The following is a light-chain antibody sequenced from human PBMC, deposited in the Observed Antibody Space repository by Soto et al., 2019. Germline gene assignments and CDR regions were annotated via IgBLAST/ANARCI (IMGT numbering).Light chain of an antibody. CDR3: QQNESPLT. CDR1: QSAGTS. Sequence: EIVRIKNKTTLALSHGERATLSCMASQSAGTSLAWYQQKPGRAPRLLIHGAFSSSTGIPARFIGSGSGTEFSLSIISRLSPEVIVFYYRQQNESPLTFGHGTRLEVK. J-gene: IGKJ5*01. V-gene: IGKV3-15*01. CDR2: GAF.